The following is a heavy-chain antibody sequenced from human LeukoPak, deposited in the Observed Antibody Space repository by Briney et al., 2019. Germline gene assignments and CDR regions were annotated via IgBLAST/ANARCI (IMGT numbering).Heavy chain of an antibody. CDR1: GYTFTSYG. CDR2: ISAYNGNT. D-gene: IGHD1-26*01. V-gene: IGHV1-18*01. J-gene: IGHJ5*02. Sequence: ASVKVSCKASGYTFTSYGISWVRQAPGQGLEGMGWISAYNGNTNYAQKLQGRVTMTTDTSTSTAYMELRSLRADDTAVYYCARDGSGGSYVWFDPWGQGPLVTVSS. CDR3: ARDGSGGSYVWFDP.